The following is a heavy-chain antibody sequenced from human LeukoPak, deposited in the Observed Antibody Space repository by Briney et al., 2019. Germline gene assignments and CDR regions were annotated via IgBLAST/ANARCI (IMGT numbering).Heavy chain of an antibody. CDR1: GFTFSSYE. CDR2: ISSSGSTI. J-gene: IGHJ6*03. V-gene: IGHV3-48*03. Sequence: GGSLRLSCAASGFTFSSYEMNWVRQAPGKGLEWVSYISSSGSTIYYADSVKGRFTISRDNAKNSLYLQMNSLRAEDTAVYYCARKEVYYYYYYMDVWGKGTTVTVSS. CDR3: ARKEVYYYYYYMDV.